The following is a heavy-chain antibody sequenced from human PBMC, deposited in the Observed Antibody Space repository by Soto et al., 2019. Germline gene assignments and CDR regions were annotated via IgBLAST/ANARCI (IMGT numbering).Heavy chain of an antibody. CDR2: IYFDGITT. CDR3: ARGGAMGVDY. D-gene: IGHD1-26*01. Sequence: GGSLRLSCTASGFTFNTHWMHWVRQAPGKGLVWVSRIYFDGITTNYADSVKGRLTVSRDNAKNTVYLHVSTLRDEDTAVYYCARGGAMGVDYWGQGTLVTVSS. V-gene: IGHV3-74*01. J-gene: IGHJ4*02. CDR1: GFTFNTHW.